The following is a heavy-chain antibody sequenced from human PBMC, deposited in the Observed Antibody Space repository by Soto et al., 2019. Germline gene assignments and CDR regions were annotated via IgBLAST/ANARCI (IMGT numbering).Heavy chain of an antibody. D-gene: IGHD3-22*01. CDR1: GFTFTSSA. J-gene: IGHJ6*02. CDR3: AADPSHYYESSGYFNYGMDV. Sequence: QMQLVQSGPEVKKPGTSVKVSCKASGFTFTSSAVQWVRQDRGQRLEWIGWIFVGSGNTNYAQKFQERVTITRDMSTGTAFMELFSLRSEDTAVYYCAADPSHYYESSGYFNYGMDVWGQGTTVNVPS. V-gene: IGHV1-58*01. CDR2: IFVGSGNT.